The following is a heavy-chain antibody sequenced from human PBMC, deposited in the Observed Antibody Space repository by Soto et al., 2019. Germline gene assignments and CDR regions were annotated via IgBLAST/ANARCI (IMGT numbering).Heavy chain of an antibody. CDR1: GGTFSSYA. J-gene: IGHJ4*02. Sequence: SVKVSCKASGGTFSSYAVSWVRQAPGQGLEWVGEITPMYGMPNLAHGFQGRVTVTADESTSTVYMEVSSLRSEDTAIYYCARVKENCSTTSCYKFFDFWGQGTLVTVCS. V-gene: IGHV1-69*13. D-gene: IGHD2-2*02. CDR3: ARVKENCSTTSCYKFFDF. CDR2: ITPMYGMP.